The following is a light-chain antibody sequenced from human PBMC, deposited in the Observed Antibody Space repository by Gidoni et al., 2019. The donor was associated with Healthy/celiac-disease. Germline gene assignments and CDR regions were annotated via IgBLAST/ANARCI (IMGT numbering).Light chain of an antibody. V-gene: IGKV1-5*01. CDR2: DAS. J-gene: IGKJ1*01. Sequence: DIQMTQSPSTLSASVGDRVPITCRASKSISSWLAWYQQKPGKPPKLLIYDASSLESGVPSRFSGSGSGTEFTLNISRLQPDDFATYYCQQDNSFTWTFGQGTKVEIK. CDR3: QQDNSFTWT. CDR1: KSISSW.